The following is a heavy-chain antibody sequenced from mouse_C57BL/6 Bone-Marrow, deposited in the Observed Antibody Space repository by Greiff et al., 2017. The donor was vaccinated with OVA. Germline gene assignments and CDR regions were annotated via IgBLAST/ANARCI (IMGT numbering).Heavy chain of an antibody. CDR1: GYTFTEYT. V-gene: IGHV1-62-2*01. CDR3: ARDYYGGVFAY. CDR2: FYPGSGSI. J-gene: IGHJ3*01. Sequence: QVQLKESGAELVKPGASVKLSCKASGYTFTEYTIHWVKQRSGQGLEWIGWFYPGSGSIKYNEKFKGKATFTADTSSNTAYMQLSSLTTEDSAIYYCARDYYGGVFAYWGQGTLVTVSA. D-gene: IGHD1-1*01.